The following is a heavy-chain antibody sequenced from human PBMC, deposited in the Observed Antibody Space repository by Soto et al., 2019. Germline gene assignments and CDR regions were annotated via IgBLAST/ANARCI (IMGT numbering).Heavy chain of an antibody. CDR2: IKQDGSEK. Sequence: GGSLRLSCAASGFTFSSYWMSWVRQAPGKGLEWVANIKQDGSEKYYVDSVKGRFTISRDNAKNSLYLQMNSLRAEDTAVYYCARESSITKNLYYYYYMDVWGKGTTVTVSS. V-gene: IGHV3-7*01. J-gene: IGHJ6*03. D-gene: IGHD1-20*01. CDR3: ARESSITKNLYYYYYMDV. CDR1: GFTFSSYW.